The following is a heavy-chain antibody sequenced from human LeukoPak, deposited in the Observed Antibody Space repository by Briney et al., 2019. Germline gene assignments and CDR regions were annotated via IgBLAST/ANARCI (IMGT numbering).Heavy chain of an antibody. D-gene: IGHD6-19*01. Sequence: QPGRSLRLSCAASGFTFDDYAMHWVRQAPGKGLEWVSGISWNSGSIGYADSVKGRFTISRDNAKNSLYLQMNSLRAEDTALYYCAKDKGSSIAVATQAFDYWGQGTLVTVSS. CDR3: AKDKGSSIAVATQAFDY. CDR1: GFTFDDYA. CDR2: ISWNSGSI. J-gene: IGHJ4*02. V-gene: IGHV3-9*01.